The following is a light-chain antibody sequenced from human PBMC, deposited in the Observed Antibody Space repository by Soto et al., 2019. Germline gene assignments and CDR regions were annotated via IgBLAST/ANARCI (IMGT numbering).Light chain of an antibody. Sequence: QSALTQPASVSGSPGQSITISCTGATSDVGGYNYVSWYQHHPGEALKLIIYNVNDRPSGVSDRFSASKSGNTASLTISGLQVEDEGDYYCSSYTSSITQVLFGGGTKLTVL. CDR2: NVN. CDR3: SSYTSSITQVL. V-gene: IGLV2-14*03. CDR1: TSDVGGYNY. J-gene: IGLJ2*01.